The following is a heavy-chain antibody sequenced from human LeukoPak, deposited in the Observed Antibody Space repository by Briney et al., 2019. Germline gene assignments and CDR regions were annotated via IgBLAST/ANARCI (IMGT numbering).Heavy chain of an antibody. CDR3: AKPYRRGGNY. J-gene: IGHJ4*02. Sequence: GGSLRLSCAASGFTFRNYGMSWVRQAPGKGLEWVSAISGSGGSTYYADSVKGRFTISRDNSKNTLYLQMNSLRAEDTAVYYCAKPYRRGGNYWGQGTLVTVSS. V-gene: IGHV3-23*01. D-gene: IGHD3-16*01. CDR2: ISGSGGST. CDR1: GFTFRNYG.